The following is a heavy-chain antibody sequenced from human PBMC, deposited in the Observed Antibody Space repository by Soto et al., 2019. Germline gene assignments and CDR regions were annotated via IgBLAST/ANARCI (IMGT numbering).Heavy chain of an antibody. D-gene: IGHD2-2*01. Sequence: ASVKVSCKASGYTFTSYDINWVRQATGQGLEWMGWMNPNSGNTGYAQKFQGRVTMTRNTSIGTAYMELSSLRSEDTAVYYCARGCRGDIVVVPAAPPDAFDIWGQGTMVTVSS. CDR3: ARGCRGDIVVVPAAPPDAFDI. V-gene: IGHV1-8*01. CDR2: MNPNSGNT. CDR1: GYTFTSYD. J-gene: IGHJ3*02.